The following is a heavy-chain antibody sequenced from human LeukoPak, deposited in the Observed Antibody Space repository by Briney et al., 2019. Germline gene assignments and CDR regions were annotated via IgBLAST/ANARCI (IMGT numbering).Heavy chain of an antibody. D-gene: IGHD4-23*01. Sequence: GGSLRLSCAASGFTFRNYWMSWVRQAPGKGLEWVSYISSSGSDIYYADSVKGRFTISRDNAKNSLYLHMNSLRAEDTAVYYCARDYGGSSPFDYWGQGTLVTVSS. CDR1: GFTFRNYW. CDR2: ISSSGSDI. V-gene: IGHV3-48*03. J-gene: IGHJ4*02. CDR3: ARDYGGSSPFDY.